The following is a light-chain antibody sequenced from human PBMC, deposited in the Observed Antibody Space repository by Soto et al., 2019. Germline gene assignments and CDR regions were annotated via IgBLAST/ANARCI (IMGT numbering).Light chain of an antibody. CDR2: RID. CDR3: QVWDSSTPVV. J-gene: IGLJ2*01. Sequence: SYELTQPLSVSVALGQTARITCGGNNIATKNVHWYQQKPGQAPVLVIYRIDNRPSGIPERFSGSNSRNTATLTISRAQDGDEADYYCQVWDSSTPVVFGGGTKVTVL. V-gene: IGLV3-9*01. CDR1: NIATKN.